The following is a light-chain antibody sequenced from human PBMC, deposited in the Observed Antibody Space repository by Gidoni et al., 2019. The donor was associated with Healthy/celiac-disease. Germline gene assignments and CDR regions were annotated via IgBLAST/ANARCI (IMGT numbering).Light chain of an antibody. CDR2: AAS. Sequence: DIQMTQSPSSLSASVGDRVTITCRASQSISSYLNWYQQKPGKAPKLLVYAASSLQSGVPSRFSGGGSGTDCTLTISSVQPEDFETYYCQQSYSTPVTFGQRAKVEI. J-gene: IGKJ1*01. V-gene: IGKV1-39*01. CDR1: QSISSY. CDR3: QQSYSTPVT.